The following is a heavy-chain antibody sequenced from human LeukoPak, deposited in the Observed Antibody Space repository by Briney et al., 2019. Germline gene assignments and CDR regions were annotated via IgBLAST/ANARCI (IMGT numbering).Heavy chain of an antibody. CDR1: GFIFSNYG. CDR2: IWYDGRTK. J-gene: IGHJ4*02. CDR3: AREWGRIAVAGGPGY. V-gene: IGHV3-33*01. D-gene: IGHD6-19*01. Sequence: GGSLRLSCEVSGFIFSNYGMHWVRQAPGKGLEWVALIWYDGRTKFHADSVKSRFTISRDNSANILYLQMSSLRVEDTAVYYCAREWGRIAVAGGPGYWGQGALVTVSS.